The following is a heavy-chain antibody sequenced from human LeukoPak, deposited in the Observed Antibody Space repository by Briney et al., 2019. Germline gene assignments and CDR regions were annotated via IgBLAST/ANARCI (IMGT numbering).Heavy chain of an antibody. V-gene: IGHV1-3*01. D-gene: IGHD2-2*01. CDR2: INAGNGNT. CDR3: ARGERCSSTSCYAMSEYFQH. J-gene: IGHJ1*01. CDR1: GYTFTSYA. Sequence: ASVNVSCKASGYTFTSYAMHWVSQAPGQRLEWMGWINAGNGNTKYSQKFQGRVTITRDTSASTAYMELSSLRSEDTAVYYCARGERCSSTSCYAMSEYFQHWGQGTLVTVSS.